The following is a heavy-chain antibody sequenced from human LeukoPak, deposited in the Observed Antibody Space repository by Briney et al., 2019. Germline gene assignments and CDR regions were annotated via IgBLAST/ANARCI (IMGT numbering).Heavy chain of an antibody. CDR2: TSSSSSYI. Sequence: GGSPRLSCAASGFTFSSYSMNWVRQAPGKGLEWVSSTSSSSSYIYYADSVKGRFTISRDNAKNSLYLQMNSLRAEDTAVYYCASALTYYYDSSGQTYAFDIWGQGTMVTVSS. J-gene: IGHJ3*02. V-gene: IGHV3-21*01. CDR1: GFTFSSYS. CDR3: ASALTYYYDSSGQTYAFDI. D-gene: IGHD3-22*01.